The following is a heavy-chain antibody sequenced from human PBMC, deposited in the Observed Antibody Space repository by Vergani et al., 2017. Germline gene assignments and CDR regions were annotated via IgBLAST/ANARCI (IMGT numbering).Heavy chain of an antibody. CDR1: GFTFSNAW. CDR2: SKSKTDGGTT. D-gene: IGHD2-15*01. J-gene: IGHJ2*01. Sequence: EVQLVESGGGLVKPGGSLRLSCAASGFTFSNAWMSWVRQAPGKGLEWVGRSKSKTDGGTTDYAAPVKGRFTISRDDSKNTLYLQMNSLKTEDTAVYYCTTEGCSCGSCYSYWYFDLWGRGTLVTVSS. CDR3: TTEGCSCGSCYSYWYFDL. V-gene: IGHV3-15*01.